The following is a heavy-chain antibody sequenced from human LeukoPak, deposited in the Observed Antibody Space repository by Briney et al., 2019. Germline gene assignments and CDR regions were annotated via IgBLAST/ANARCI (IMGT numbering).Heavy chain of an antibody. CDR1: GGSISSYY. V-gene: IGHV4-39*01. D-gene: IGHD1-26*01. CDR2: MYYSGST. J-gene: IGHJ4*02. CDR3: ARHGYSGSYIDY. Sequence: SETLSLTCTVSGGSISSYYWGWIRQPPGKGLEWIGSMYYSGSTYYNPSLKSRATISVDTSKNQFSLKLSSVTAADTAVYFCARHGYSGSYIDYWGQGTLVTVSS.